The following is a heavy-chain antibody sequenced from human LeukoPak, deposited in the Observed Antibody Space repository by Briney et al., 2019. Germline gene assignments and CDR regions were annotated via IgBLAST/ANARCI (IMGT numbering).Heavy chain of an antibody. CDR3: ARYCSSTSFILRGFDY. D-gene: IGHD2-2*01. Sequence: PSETLSLTCSVSGYSFTSGHYWGWIRQPPGKGLEWIGNIYHTGSTHYNPSLKSRVTISVDTSKNQFSLKLSSVTAADTAVYYCARYCSSTSFILRGFDYWGQGTLVTVSS. J-gene: IGHJ4*02. CDR2: IYHTGST. CDR1: GYSFTSGHY. V-gene: IGHV4-38-2*01.